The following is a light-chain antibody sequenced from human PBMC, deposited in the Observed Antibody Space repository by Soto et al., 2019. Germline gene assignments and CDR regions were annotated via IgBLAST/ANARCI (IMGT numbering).Light chain of an antibody. CDR1: SSDVGSYNL. V-gene: IGLV2-23*01. J-gene: IGLJ3*02. CDR2: EDN. Sequence: QSVLTQPASVSGSPGQSITISCTGTSSDVGSYNLVSWYQQHPGKAPKLMIYEDNKRPSGVSNRFSGSKSGNTASLTISGLQAEDEAHYYCCSYAPISTVVFGGWTKVTVL. CDR3: CSYAPISTVV.